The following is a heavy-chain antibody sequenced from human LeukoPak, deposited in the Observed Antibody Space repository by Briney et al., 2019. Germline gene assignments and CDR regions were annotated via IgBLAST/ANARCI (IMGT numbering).Heavy chain of an antibody. D-gene: IGHD2-15*01. J-gene: IGHJ4*02. V-gene: IGHV1-46*01. CDR2: INPSGGST. Sequence: GASVKVSCKASGYTFTSYYMHWVRQAPGQGLEWMGIINPSGGSTSYAQKFQGRVTMTRDTSTSTVYMELSSLRSEDTAVYYCARESQGYCSGGSRYPDYWGQGTLVTVSS. CDR1: GYTFTSYY. CDR3: ARESQGYCSGGSRYPDY.